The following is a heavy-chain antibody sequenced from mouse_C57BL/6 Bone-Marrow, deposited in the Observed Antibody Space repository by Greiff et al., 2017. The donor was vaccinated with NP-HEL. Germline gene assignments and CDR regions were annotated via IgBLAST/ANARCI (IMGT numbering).Heavy chain of an antibody. Sequence: LMESGPELVKPGASVKISCKASGYTFTDYYINWVKQRPGQGLEWIGWIYPGSGNTKYNEKFKGKATLTVDTSSSTAYMQLSSLTSEDSAVYFCARREVITTVVDYFDYWGQGTTLTVSS. D-gene: IGHD1-1*01. V-gene: IGHV1-84*01. J-gene: IGHJ2*01. CDR3: ARREVITTVVDYFDY. CDR1: GYTFTDYY. CDR2: IYPGSGNT.